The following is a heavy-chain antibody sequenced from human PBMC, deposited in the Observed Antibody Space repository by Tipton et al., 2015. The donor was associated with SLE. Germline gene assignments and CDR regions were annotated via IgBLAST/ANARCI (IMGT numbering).Heavy chain of an antibody. V-gene: IGHV4-38-2*01. Sequence: LRLSCAVSGYSVSTAYYWGWIRQPPGKGLEWIGTIYHSGITFYNASPQTRVTISLDTSKNQFSLSLTSVTAADTAMYYCARGHPGNSFDYWGQGTLVTVSS. CDR3: ARGHPGNSFDY. J-gene: IGHJ4*02. CDR2: IYHSGIT. D-gene: IGHD1-14*01. CDR1: GYSVSTAYY.